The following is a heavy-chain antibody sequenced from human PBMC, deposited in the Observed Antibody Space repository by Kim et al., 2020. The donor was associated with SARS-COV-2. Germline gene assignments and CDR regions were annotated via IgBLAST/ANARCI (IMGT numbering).Heavy chain of an antibody. Sequence: GGSLRLSCAASGFTFSSYGMHWVRQAPGKGLEWVAVIWYDGSNKYYADSVKGRFTISRDNSKNTLYLQMNSLRAEDTAVYYCVRDHPARTAAGDYWGQGTLVTVSS. CDR2: IWYDGSNK. CDR1: GFTFSSYG. D-gene: IGHD6-13*01. CDR3: VRDHPARTAAGDY. V-gene: IGHV3-33*01. J-gene: IGHJ4*02.